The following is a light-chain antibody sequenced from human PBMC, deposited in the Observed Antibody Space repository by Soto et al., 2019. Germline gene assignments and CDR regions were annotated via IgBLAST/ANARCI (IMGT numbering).Light chain of an antibody. J-gene: IGKJ4*01. Sequence: EIVLTQSPATLSLSPGERATLSCRASQSISSHLALYQQKPGQAPRLLMYDASNRATGIPARFSGSGSGTDFTLTISSLEPEDFAVYYCQHRPNWPLTFGGGTKVEIK. CDR1: QSISSH. V-gene: IGKV3-11*01. CDR2: DAS. CDR3: QHRPNWPLT.